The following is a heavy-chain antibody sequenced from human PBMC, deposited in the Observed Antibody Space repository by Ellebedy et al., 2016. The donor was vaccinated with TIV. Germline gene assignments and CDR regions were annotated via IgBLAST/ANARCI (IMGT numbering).Heavy chain of an antibody. CDR3: AKDPGLSSGWFAGLN. Sequence: GESLKISCAASGFTFSSFAMSWVRQAPGKGLEWVSGISGSGGSTYYADSVKGRFTISRDNSKNTLYLQMNSLRAEDTAVYYCAKDPGLSSGWFAGLNWGQGTLVTVSS. CDR2: ISGSGGST. D-gene: IGHD6-19*01. J-gene: IGHJ4*02. CDR1: GFTFSSFA. V-gene: IGHV3-23*01.